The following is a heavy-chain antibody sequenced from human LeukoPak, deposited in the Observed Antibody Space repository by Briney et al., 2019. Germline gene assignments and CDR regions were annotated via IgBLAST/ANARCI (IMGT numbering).Heavy chain of an antibody. Sequence: ASVKVSCKASGGTFSSYAISWVRQAPGQGLEWMGRIIPILGIANYAQKFQGRVTITADKSTSTAYMELSSLRAEDTAVYYCARVNHPGRFVDYWGQGTLVTVSS. CDR1: GGTFSSYA. J-gene: IGHJ4*02. V-gene: IGHV1-69*04. D-gene: IGHD1-26*01. CDR2: IIPILGIA. CDR3: ARVNHPGRFVDY.